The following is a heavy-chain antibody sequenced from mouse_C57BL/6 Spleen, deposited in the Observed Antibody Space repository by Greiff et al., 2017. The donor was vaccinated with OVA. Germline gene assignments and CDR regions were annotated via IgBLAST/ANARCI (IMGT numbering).Heavy chain of an antibody. D-gene: IGHD3-2*02. J-gene: IGHJ3*01. CDR1: GYAFSSSW. CDR2: IYPGDGDT. CDR3: ARGDTAQATEFAY. Sequence: VQLQQSGPELVKPGASVKISCKASGYAFSSSWMNWVKQRPGKGLEWIGRIYPGDGDTNYNGKFKGKATLTADKSSSTAYMQLSSLTSEDSAVYFCARGDTAQATEFAYWGQGTLVTVSA. V-gene: IGHV1-82*01.